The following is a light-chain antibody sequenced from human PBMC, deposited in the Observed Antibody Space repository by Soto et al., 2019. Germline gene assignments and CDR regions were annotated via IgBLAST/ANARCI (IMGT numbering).Light chain of an antibody. V-gene: IGKV1-39*01. J-gene: IGKJ1*01. CDR3: QQSYSSPPT. CDR2: AAS. Sequence: IQMTQSPSSLSASVGDRVTISCRASQGIRNEVGWYQHKPGEAPKLLIFAASSLQSGVPSRFSGSRSGPDFTLTISSLQPEDFATYYCQQSYSSPPTFGQGTKVDIK. CDR1: QGIRNE.